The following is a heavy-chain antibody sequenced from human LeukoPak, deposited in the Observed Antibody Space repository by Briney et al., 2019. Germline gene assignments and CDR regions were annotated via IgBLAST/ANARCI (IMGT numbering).Heavy chain of an antibody. V-gene: IGHV3-23*01. J-gene: IGHJ3*02. CDR3: ARDRGDDYDYGVFDI. CDR2: VGGSGDKT. D-gene: IGHD5-24*01. CDR1: GFKFNNYA. Sequence: GGSLRLSCVASGFKFNNYAVNWVRQAPGKGLEWVSTVGGSGDKTYYTDSVKGRFTLSRDYAKNTVFLQMNSLSAEDTAIYYWARDRGDDYDYGVFDIWGQGTMVTVSS.